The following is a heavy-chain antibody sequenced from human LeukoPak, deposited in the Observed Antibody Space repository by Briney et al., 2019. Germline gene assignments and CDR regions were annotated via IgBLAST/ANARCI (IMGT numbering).Heavy chain of an antibody. CDR3: ATAAHIVVVTATTWDFQH. D-gene: IGHD2-21*02. V-gene: IGHV1-69-2*01. CDR1: GYTFTSYY. Sequence: ASVKVSCKASGYTFTSYYMHWVRQAPGQGLEWMGLVDPEDGETIYAEKFQGRVTITADTSTDTAYMELSSLRSEDTAVYYCATAAHIVVVTATTWDFQHWGQGTLVTVSS. J-gene: IGHJ1*01. CDR2: VDPEDGET.